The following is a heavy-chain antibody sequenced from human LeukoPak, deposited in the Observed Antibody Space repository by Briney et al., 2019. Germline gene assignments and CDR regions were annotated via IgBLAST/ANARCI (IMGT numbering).Heavy chain of an antibody. D-gene: IGHD2-15*01. CDR2: INPSGGST. V-gene: IGHV1-46*01. CDR1: GYTFTSYY. CDR3: AREYSGGNFDY. J-gene: IGHJ4*01. Sequence: ASVKVSCKASGYTFTSYYMHWVRQAPGQGLEWMGIINPSGGSTSYAQKFQGRVTMTRDMSTSTVYMELSSLRSEDTAVYYCAREYSGGNFDYWGQGTLVTVSS.